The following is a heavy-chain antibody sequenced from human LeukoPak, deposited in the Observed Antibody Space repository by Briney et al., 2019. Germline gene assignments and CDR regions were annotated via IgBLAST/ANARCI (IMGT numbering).Heavy chain of an antibody. CDR1: GYSISSGYY. CDR3: ARQKIGVVTYYFDY. V-gene: IGHV4-38-2*01. CDR2: IYHSGST. Sequence: PSETLSLTCAVSGYSISSGYYWGWIRQPPGKGLEWIGSIYHSGSTYYNPSLKSRVTISVDTSKNQFSLKLSSVTAADTAVYYCARQKIGVVTYYFDYWGQGTLVTVSS. J-gene: IGHJ4*02. D-gene: IGHD3-3*01.